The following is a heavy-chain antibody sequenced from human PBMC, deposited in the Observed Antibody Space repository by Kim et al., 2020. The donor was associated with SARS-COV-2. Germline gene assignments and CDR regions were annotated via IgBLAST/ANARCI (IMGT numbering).Heavy chain of an antibody. D-gene: IGHD3-9*01. J-gene: IGHJ4*02. V-gene: IGHV3-15*01. Sequence: GGSLRLSCAASGFTFSNAWMSWVRQAPGKGLEWVGRIKSKTDGGTTDYAAPVKGRFTISRDDSKNTLYLQMNSLKTEDTAVYYCTTHLLRYFEWPDWGQGTLVTVSS. CDR2: IKSKTDGGTT. CDR1: GFTFSNAW. CDR3: TTHLLRYFEWPD.